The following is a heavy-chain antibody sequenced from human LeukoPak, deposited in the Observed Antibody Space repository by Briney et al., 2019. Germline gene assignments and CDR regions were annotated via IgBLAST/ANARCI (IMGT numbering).Heavy chain of an antibody. Sequence: PAETLSLTCTVSGVSISSDDYFRVWIRQSPGKGLEWIASVSYSGTVYYNPSLESRVTISLDTSKNQFSLYLTSVTAADTAVYYCARGFGYYNYYYYYMDVWGKGTTVTVSS. CDR2: VSYSGTV. D-gene: IGHD3-3*01. J-gene: IGHJ6*03. CDR3: ARGFGYYNYYYYYMDV. CDR1: GVSISSDDYF. V-gene: IGHV4-39*07.